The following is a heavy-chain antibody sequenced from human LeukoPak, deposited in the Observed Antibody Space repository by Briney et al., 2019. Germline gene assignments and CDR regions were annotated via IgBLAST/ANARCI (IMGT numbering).Heavy chain of an antibody. D-gene: IGHD6-6*01. CDR3: ARGYYSSSKPYYFDY. V-gene: IGHV1-2*02. Sequence: ASVKVSCKGSGYTFTNYGFNWVRQAPGQGLEWMGWINPNSGDTNYAQKFQGRVTMTRDTSISTAYMELSRLRSDDTAVYYCARGYYSSSKPYYFDYWGQGTLVTVSS. J-gene: IGHJ4*02. CDR1: GYTFTNYG. CDR2: INPNSGDT.